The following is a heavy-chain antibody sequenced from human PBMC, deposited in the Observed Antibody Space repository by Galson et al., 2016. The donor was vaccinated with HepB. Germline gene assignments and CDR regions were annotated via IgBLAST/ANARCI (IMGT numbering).Heavy chain of an antibody. CDR2: IYYSGIS. CDR3: ARFYYGDYGRFDP. Sequence: LSLTCTVSAGSISSGDYYWSWIRQPPGKGLEGVGYIYYSGISYYMASLKSRATMSVDTSNNQFSLKLTSVTAADTAVYYCARFYYGDYGRFDPWGQGILVTVSS. D-gene: IGHD4-17*01. CDR1: AGSISSGDYY. V-gene: IGHV4-30-4*01. J-gene: IGHJ5*02.